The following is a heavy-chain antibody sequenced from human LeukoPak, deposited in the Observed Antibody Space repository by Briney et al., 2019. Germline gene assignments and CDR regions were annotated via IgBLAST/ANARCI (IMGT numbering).Heavy chain of an antibody. D-gene: IGHD3-22*01. V-gene: IGHV4-39*01. Sequence: SETLPLTCTVSGDSISSSIYYWAWIRQPPGKGLEWIGTFYSGGSTYYTPSLKSRVTMSVDTSKDQFSLRLTSVTAADTAVYYCARQDGGYYYWFDPWGQGTLVTVSS. J-gene: IGHJ5*02. CDR2: FYSGGST. CDR1: GDSISSSIYY. CDR3: ARQDGGYYYWFDP.